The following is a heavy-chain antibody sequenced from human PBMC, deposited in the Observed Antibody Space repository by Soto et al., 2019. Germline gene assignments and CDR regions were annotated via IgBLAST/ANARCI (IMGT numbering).Heavy chain of an antibody. J-gene: IGHJ4*02. Sequence: SETLSLPCSVYGWSFSGYYWSWIRQPPGKGLEWIGEINHSGSTNYNPSLKSRVTISVDTSKNQFSLKLSSVTAADTAVYYCARLVSWDPDYWGQGNLVTVSS. CDR3: ARLVSWDPDY. CDR1: GWSFSGYY. CDR2: INHSGST. D-gene: IGHD6-13*01. V-gene: IGHV4-34*01.